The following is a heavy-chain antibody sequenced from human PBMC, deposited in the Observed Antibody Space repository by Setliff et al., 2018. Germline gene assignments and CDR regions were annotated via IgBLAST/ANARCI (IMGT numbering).Heavy chain of an antibody. V-gene: IGHV3-23*01. CDR2: VTAFGGTT. D-gene: IGHD2-21*02. CDR1: GFTFTSAV. Sequence: GGSLRLSCATSGFTFTSAVMTWFRQAPGKGLEWVSAVTAFGGTTYDADSVKGRFTTSRDNSKNTIYLQMNRLRAEDTAVFYCVKGSDPYYFYYMDVCGKGTTVTVSS. CDR3: VKGSDPYYFYYMDV. J-gene: IGHJ6*03.